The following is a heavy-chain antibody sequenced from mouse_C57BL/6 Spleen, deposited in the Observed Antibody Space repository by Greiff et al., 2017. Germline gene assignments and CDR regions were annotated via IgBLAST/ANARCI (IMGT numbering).Heavy chain of an antibody. Sequence: VQLQQSGAELVRPGASVKLSCKASGFNIKDDYMHWVKQRPEQGLEWIGWIDPENGDTEYASKFQGKATITADTSSNTAYLQLSSLTSEDTAVYYCTTSSGGYFDVWGTGTTVTVSS. CDR1: GFNIKDDY. CDR2: IDPENGDT. D-gene: IGHD3-2*02. V-gene: IGHV14-4*01. CDR3: TTSSGGYFDV. J-gene: IGHJ1*03.